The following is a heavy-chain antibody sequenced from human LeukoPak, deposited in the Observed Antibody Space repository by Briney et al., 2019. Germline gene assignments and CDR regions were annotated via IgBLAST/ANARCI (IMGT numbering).Heavy chain of an antibody. J-gene: IGHJ4*02. CDR3: ARDFSGSSWSFDY. V-gene: IGHV1-69*13. Sequence: SVKVSCKASGGTFSSYAISWVRQAPGQGLEWMGGIIPIFGTANYAQKFQGRVTITADESTSTAYMELSSLRSEDTAVYYCARDFSGSSWSFDYWGQGTLVTVSS. CDR2: IIPIFGTA. D-gene: IGHD6-13*01. CDR1: GGTFSSYA.